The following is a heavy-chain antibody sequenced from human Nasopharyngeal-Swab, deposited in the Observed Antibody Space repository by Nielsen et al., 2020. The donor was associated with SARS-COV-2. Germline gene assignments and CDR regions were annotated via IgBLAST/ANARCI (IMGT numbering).Heavy chain of an antibody. CDR2: VKQDGSAI. V-gene: IGHV3-7*04. J-gene: IGHJ4*02. CDR3: ARENWGKLDY. D-gene: IGHD7-27*01. Sequence: GGSLRLSGAASGFTSGSSWMNWVRLAPVNRLEWVATVKQDGSAIYHVDSLKGRFTISRDNAKNSLYLQMNSLRADDTAVYYCARENWGKLDYWGQGALVTVSS. CDR1: GFTSGSSW.